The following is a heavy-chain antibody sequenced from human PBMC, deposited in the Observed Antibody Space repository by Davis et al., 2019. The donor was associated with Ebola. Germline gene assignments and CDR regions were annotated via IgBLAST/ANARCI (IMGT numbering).Heavy chain of an antibody. J-gene: IGHJ4*02. CDR3: ARDRIAAAWDY. V-gene: IGHV3-30-3*01. Sequence: GGSLRLSCAASGFTFSSYVMHWVRQAPGKGLEWVAVISSDGNKKYYADSVKGRFTISRDNAKNSLYLQMNSLRAEDTAVYYCARDRIAAAWDYWGQGTLVTVSS. D-gene: IGHD6-13*01. CDR2: ISSDGNKK. CDR1: GFTFSSYV.